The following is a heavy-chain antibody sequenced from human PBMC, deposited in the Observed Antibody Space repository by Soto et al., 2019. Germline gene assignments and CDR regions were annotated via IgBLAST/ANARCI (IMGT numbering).Heavy chain of an antibody. CDR2: INSDGSST. V-gene: IGHV3-74*01. CDR3: ARSVDAYYYGMDV. J-gene: IGHJ6*02. CDR1: GFTFSSYW. Sequence: GGSLRLSCAASGFTFSSYWMHWVRQAPGKGLVWVSRINSDGSSTSYADSVKGRFTISRDNAKNTLYLQMNSLRAEDTAVYYCARSVDAYYYGMDVWGQGTTVTVSS.